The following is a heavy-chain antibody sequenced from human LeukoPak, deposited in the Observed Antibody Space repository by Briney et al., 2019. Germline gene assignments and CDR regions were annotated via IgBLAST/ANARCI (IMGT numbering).Heavy chain of an antibody. CDR2: ISGSGGDT. Sequence: PGGSLRLSCAASGFTFSSYAMTWVRQAPGKGLEWVSHISGSGGDTYYADSMKGRFTISRDNSKNTLYLQMNSLRAEDTAVYYCARGAFLGSMSAIDIWGQGTMVTVSS. J-gene: IGHJ3*02. CDR1: GFTFSSYA. V-gene: IGHV3-23*01. CDR3: ARGAFLGSMSAIDI. D-gene: IGHD4/OR15-4a*01.